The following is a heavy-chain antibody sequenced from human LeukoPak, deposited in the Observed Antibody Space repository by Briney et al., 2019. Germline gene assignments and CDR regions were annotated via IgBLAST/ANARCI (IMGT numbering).Heavy chain of an antibody. CDR1: GFSVRNYV. D-gene: IGHD6-6*01. J-gene: IGHJ3*02. CDR3: AKESSAFDI. Sequence: GGSLRLSCAVSGFSVRNYVILWVRQAPGKGLEWVALIRFDENDIYYADFVRGRFTISRDNSKNTVYLQMNSLQVEDTAVYYCAKESSAFDIWGQGTRVTVSS. V-gene: IGHV3-30*02. CDR2: IRFDENDI.